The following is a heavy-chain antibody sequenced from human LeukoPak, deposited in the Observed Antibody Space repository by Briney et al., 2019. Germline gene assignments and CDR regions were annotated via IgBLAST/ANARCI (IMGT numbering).Heavy chain of an antibody. J-gene: IGHJ6*02. CDR1: GYSISSGYY. CDR2: INHSGGT. D-gene: IGHD2-15*01. V-gene: IGHV4-38-2*02. Sequence: SETLSLTCTVSGYSISSGYYWGWIRQPPGKGLELIGSINHSGGTYYNPSLKSRVTISVDTSKSQFSLKLNSVNPEDTAVYYCARVGGGSDPYYAMDVWGQGTTVTVSS. CDR3: ARVGGGSDPYYAMDV.